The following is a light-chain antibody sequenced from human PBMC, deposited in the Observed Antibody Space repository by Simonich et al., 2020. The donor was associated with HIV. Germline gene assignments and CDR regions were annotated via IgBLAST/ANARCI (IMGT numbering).Light chain of an antibody. CDR3: MQSIQLPL. V-gene: IGKV2-28*01. J-gene: IGKJ4*01. Sequence: DIVMTQSPLSLPVTPGEPASISCRSSQSLLHTNGFNYLDWYLQKPGQSPQLLIYLGSNRASGVPDRVSGSGSGTDFTLKISRVEAEDVGVYYCMQSIQLPLFGGGTKVEIK. CDR1: QSLLHTNGFNY. CDR2: LGS.